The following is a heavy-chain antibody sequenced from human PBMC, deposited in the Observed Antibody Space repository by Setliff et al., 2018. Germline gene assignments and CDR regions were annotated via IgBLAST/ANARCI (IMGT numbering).Heavy chain of an antibody. Sequence: PGGSVRLSCSASGFTFSRYAMHWVRQAPGRGLESVSAISSTGNSLYYADSVKGRFSISRDDAKNTLYLQMSSLRGDDTAVYYCVKDPSVYGADSGSIWGQGTMVTVSS. CDR2: ISSTGNSL. J-gene: IGHJ3*02. V-gene: IGHV3-64D*09. D-gene: IGHD2-21*02. CDR1: GFTFSRYA. CDR3: VKDPSVYGADSGSI.